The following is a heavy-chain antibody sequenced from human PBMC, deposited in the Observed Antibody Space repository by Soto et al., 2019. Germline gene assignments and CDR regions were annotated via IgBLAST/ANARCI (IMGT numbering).Heavy chain of an antibody. D-gene: IGHD5-12*01. CDR3: ARDDIVAGAD. J-gene: IGHJ4*02. Sequence: QVQLVESGGGVVQPGRSLRLSCAASGFSFRNTGMHWVRQAPVRGLEWVAVIWADGSNKYYANSVKGRFTVSRDNSKDILFLQMNSLRDEDTAVYYCARDDIVAGADWGPGTLVTVSS. V-gene: IGHV3-33*01. CDR1: GFSFRNTG. CDR2: IWADGSNK.